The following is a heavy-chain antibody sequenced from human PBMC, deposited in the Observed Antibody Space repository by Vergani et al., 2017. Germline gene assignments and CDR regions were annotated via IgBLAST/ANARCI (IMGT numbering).Heavy chain of an antibody. V-gene: IGHV4-31*03. Sequence: QVQLQESGPGLVKPSQTLSLTCTVSGGSISSGGYYWSWIRQHPGKGLEWIGYSYYSGSTNYHPSLKSRVTISVDTAKNQFSLKLSAVTAADTAVYYCAGDRLGAYYYYGMDVWGQGTTVTVSS. J-gene: IGHJ6*02. CDR1: GGSISSGGYY. CDR3: AGDRLGAYYYYGMDV. D-gene: IGHD3-16*01. CDR2: SYYSGST.